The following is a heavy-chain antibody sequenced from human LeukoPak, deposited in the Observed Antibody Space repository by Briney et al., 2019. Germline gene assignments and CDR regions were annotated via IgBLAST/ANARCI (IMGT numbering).Heavy chain of an antibody. CDR3: AREMGSSWSLYYFDY. J-gene: IGHJ4*02. V-gene: IGHV4-38-2*02. D-gene: IGHD6-13*01. Sequence: RASETLSLTCTVSGYSISSGYYWGWIRQPPGKGLEWIGSIYYSGSTYYNPSLKSRVTISVDTSKNQFSLKLSSVTAADTAVYYCAREMGSSWSLYYFDYWGQGTLVTVSS. CDR1: GYSISSGYY. CDR2: IYYSGST.